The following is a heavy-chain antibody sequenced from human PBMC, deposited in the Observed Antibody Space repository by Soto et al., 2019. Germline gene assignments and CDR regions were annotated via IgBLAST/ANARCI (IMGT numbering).Heavy chain of an antibody. CDR2: IYHNGNT. J-gene: IGHJ5*02. D-gene: IGHD3-22*01. CDR3: ARVFYHSRGSSVGWFDA. CDR1: RGSISSGGYY. Sequence: SQTRSLTCTVSRGSISSGGYYCSWIRQHPWKGLEWTGYIYHNGNTFYNESLKSRLSLSVDTSKNKASLKLTSVPADDTAVYYCARVFYHSRGSSVGWFDAWGQGTLVTVSS. V-gene: IGHV4-31*03.